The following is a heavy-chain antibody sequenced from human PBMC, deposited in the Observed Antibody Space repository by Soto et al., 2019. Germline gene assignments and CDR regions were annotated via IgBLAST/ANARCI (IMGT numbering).Heavy chain of an antibody. CDR2: INHSGST. CDR1: GGSFSGYY. CDR3: AREPYGDYVGYFDP. V-gene: IGHV4-34*01. D-gene: IGHD4-17*01. J-gene: IGHJ5*02. Sequence: PSETLSLTCAVYGGSFSGYYWSWIRQPPGKGLEWIGEINHSGSTNYNPSLKSRVIISVDRSKNQFSPKVRSVTAAATAVYYCAREPYGDYVGYFDPWGQGIQVTVSS.